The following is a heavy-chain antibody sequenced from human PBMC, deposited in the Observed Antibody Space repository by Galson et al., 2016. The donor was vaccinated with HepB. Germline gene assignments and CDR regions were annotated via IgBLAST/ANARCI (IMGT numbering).Heavy chain of an antibody. D-gene: IGHD1-14*01. J-gene: IGHJ4*02. Sequence: SLRLSCAASGFTFSSYAMTWVRQAPGKGLEWVSTISASGDTTYYADSVKGRFTISRYNAKNTLYLQTNSLRAEDTAVYYCAHGKVPYLLTTFDYWGQGTLATVFS. V-gene: IGHV3-23*01. CDR1: GFTFSSYA. CDR2: ISASGDTT. CDR3: AHGKVPYLLTTFDY.